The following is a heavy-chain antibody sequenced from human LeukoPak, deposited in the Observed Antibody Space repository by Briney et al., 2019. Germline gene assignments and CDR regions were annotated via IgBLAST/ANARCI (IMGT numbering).Heavy chain of an antibody. J-gene: IGHJ6*02. CDR3: AKTHYDLLDV. V-gene: IGHV3-23*01. D-gene: IGHD5-12*01. Sequence: PRGSLSLPGASSGFSFSTSPMSWFRKPPGKGLEWVSAMNNGPGPTSYRDSVRGRFTISRDDSKSTLYLQMNSLRADDTGTYYCAKTHYDLLDVWGQGTTVTVSS. CDR2: MNNGPGPT. CDR1: GFSFSTSP.